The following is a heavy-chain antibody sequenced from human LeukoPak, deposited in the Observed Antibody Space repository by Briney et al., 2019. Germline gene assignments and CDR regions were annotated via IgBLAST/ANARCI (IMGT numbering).Heavy chain of an antibody. D-gene: IGHD5-24*01. Sequence: SETLSLTCAVSGYSISSGYYWGWIRQPPGKGLEWIGSIYHSGSTLYNPSLKSRVTISVDTSKNQYSLRLSSVTASDTAVYYCARHEAEMATILGNYWGQGTLVAVSS. CDR2: IYHSGST. V-gene: IGHV4-38-2*01. CDR1: GYSISSGYY. CDR3: ARHEAEMATILGNY. J-gene: IGHJ4*02.